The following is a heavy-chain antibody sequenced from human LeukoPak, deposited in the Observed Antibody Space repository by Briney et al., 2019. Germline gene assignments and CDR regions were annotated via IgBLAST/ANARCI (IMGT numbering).Heavy chain of an antibody. Sequence: SETLSLTCTVLGGSITNYYWSWIRQFPGKGLEWIGYIHDNENTNYNPSLNSRVTMSVDTPRNQVFLNVTSVTAADTAVYYCAREGCSSSSCSEDNMDVWGKGTTVIVSS. CDR3: AREGCSSSSCSEDNMDV. V-gene: IGHV4-59*08. CDR2: IHDNENT. J-gene: IGHJ6*03. D-gene: IGHD2-2*01. CDR1: GGSITNYY.